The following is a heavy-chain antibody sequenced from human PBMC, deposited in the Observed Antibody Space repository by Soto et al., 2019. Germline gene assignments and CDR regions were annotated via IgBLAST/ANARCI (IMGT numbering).Heavy chain of an antibody. D-gene: IGHD2-15*01. V-gene: IGHV3-23*01. CDR3: AKIFVAEAATPFFDY. Sequence: EVQLLESGGGLVQPGGSLRLSCAASGFTFSSYAMSWVRQAPGKGLEWVSTISGTGGNTYYGQSVKGRFTISRDNSKNPVYVQMNSLSAEDTAVYYCAKIFVAEAATPFFDYWGQGALVTVSS. CDR2: ISGTGGNT. J-gene: IGHJ4*02. CDR1: GFTFSSYA.